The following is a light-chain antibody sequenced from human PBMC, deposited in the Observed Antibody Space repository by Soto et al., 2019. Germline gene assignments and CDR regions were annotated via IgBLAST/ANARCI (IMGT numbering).Light chain of an antibody. CDR2: DAS. J-gene: IGKJ1*01. CDR1: QSIRSW. CDR3: HQYNHWLTWT. V-gene: IGKV1-5*01. Sequence: DIKMTPSPSTLSASAGDRVSLTCRASQSIRSWLAWYQQKPGKAPKLLIYDASSLESGVPSRFSGSGSGTEFTLTISSLQSEDFAVYYCHQYNHWLTWTFGQGTEVDIK.